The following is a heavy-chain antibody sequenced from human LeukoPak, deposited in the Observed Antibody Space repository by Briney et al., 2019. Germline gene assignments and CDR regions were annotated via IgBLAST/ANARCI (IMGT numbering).Heavy chain of an antibody. Sequence: SETLSLTCTVSGGSISSYYWSWIRQPPGKGLEWIGYIYYSGSTNYNPSLKSRVTISVDTSKNQFSLKLSSVTAADTAVYYCARGRDTAMDNYYFDYWGQGTLVTIS. CDR1: GGSISSYY. CDR3: ARGRDTAMDNYYFDY. V-gene: IGHV4-59*01. CDR2: IYYSGST. J-gene: IGHJ4*02. D-gene: IGHD5-18*01.